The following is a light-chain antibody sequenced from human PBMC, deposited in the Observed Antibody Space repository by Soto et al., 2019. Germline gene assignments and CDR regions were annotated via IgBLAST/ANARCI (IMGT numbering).Light chain of an antibody. CDR3: QQYTDWPLT. CDR1: RSVASNY. CDR2: GIS. Sequence: EVVMTQSPATLSVSPGERATLSCRASRSVASNYLAWYQQKTGQAPRLLMYGISSRATGVPDRFSGSGSGTDFTLTISRLEPEDFEVYYWQQYTDWPLTFGQGTKVHIK. J-gene: IGKJ1*01. V-gene: IGKV3-20*01.